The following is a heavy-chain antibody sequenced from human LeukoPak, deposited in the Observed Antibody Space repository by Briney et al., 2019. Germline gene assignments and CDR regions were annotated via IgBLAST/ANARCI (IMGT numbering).Heavy chain of an antibody. V-gene: IGHV4-34*01. CDR2: INHSGST. Sequence: SETLSLTCAVYGGSFSGYYWSWIRQPPGKGLEWIGEINHSGSTNYNPSLKSRVTISVDTSKNQFSLKLSSVTAADTAVYYCARDNIVVVPAARYYMDVWGKGTTVTVSS. CDR3: ARDNIVVVPAARYYMDV. D-gene: IGHD2-2*01. J-gene: IGHJ6*03. CDR1: GGSFSGYY.